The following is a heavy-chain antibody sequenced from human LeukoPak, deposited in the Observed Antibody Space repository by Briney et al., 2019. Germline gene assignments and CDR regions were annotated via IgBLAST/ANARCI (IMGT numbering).Heavy chain of an antibody. J-gene: IGHJ3*02. CDR2: IYYSGST. CDR1: GGSISRGDFY. CDR3: ARLITGTTTAFDI. D-gene: IGHD1-7*01. V-gene: IGHV4-30-4*08. Sequence: SQTLSLTCSVSGGSISRGDFYWSWIRQPPGKGLEWIGYIYYSGSTYYNPSLKSRVTISVDTSKNQFSLKLSSVTAADTAVYYCARLITGTTTAFDIWGQGTMVTVSS.